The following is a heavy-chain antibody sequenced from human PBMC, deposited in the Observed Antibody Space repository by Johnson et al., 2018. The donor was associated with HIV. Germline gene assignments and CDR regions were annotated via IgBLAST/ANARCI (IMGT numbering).Heavy chain of an antibody. CDR2: RSYDGSNK. V-gene: IGHV3-30-3*01. J-gene: IGHJ3*02. D-gene: IGHD6-6*01. CDR3: AKDRRTYSSSADAFDS. Sequence: QVQLVESGGGLVQPGGSMRLSCAASGFTFSSYAMPWVRQAPGKGLEWVAVRSYDGSNKYYTDSVMGRFTISRDNSKNTLYLQMNSLRAEDTAVYYCAKDRRTYSSSADAFDSWGQGTMVTVSS. CDR1: GFTFSSYA.